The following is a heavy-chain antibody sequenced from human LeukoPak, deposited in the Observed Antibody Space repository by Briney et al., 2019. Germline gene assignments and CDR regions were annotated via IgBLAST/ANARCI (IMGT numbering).Heavy chain of an antibody. CDR1: GFTFSSYA. CDR2: ISGSGGST. CDR3: ARIGSAAFTDS. Sequence: PGGSLRLSCAASGFTFSSYAMSWVRQAPGKGLEWVSAISGSGGSTYYADSVKGRFTISRDNSKNSLFLQMNSLRAEDTAVYYCARIGSAAFTDSWGQGTLVTVSS. V-gene: IGHV3-23*01. D-gene: IGHD3-3*02. J-gene: IGHJ4*02.